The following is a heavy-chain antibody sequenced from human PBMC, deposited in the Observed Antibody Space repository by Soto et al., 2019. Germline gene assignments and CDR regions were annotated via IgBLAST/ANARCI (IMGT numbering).Heavy chain of an antibody. J-gene: IGHJ5*02. CDR1: GFTFTSSA. Sequence: SVKVSCKASGFTFTSSAVQWVRQARGQRLEWIGWIVVGSGNTNYAQKFQERVTITRDMSTSTAYMELSSLRSEDTAVYYCAADLYSSGPNPNWFAPWGQGTLVTVPS. CDR2: IVVGSGNT. D-gene: IGHD6-19*01. CDR3: AADLYSSGPNPNWFAP. V-gene: IGHV1-58*01.